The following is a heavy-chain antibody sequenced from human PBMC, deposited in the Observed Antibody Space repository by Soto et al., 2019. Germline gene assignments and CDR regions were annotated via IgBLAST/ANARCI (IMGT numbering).Heavy chain of an antibody. CDR2: IFHSGRT. CDR1: GASINSTSFY. Sequence: QLQLQESGPGLVKSSETLSLTCTVSGASINSTSFYWGWIRQPPGKGLEWIGSIFHSGRTHYNPSLKGRGTLSVDTSRSQVSLEVGSVTAADTAVYYCVRQASKVWGAYPQATNFWGQGTLVTVSS. V-gene: IGHV4-39*01. CDR3: VRQASKVWGAYPQATNF. D-gene: IGHD3-16*02. J-gene: IGHJ4*02.